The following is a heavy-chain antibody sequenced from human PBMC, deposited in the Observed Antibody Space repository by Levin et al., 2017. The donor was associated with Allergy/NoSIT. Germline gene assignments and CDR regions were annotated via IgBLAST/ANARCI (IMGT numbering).Heavy chain of an antibody. CDR2: IRSKANSYAT. D-gene: IGHD3-10*01. J-gene: IGHJ6*03. Sequence: GESLKISCAASGFTFSGSAMHWVRQASGKGLEWVGRIRSKANSYATAYAASVKGRFTISRDDSKNTAYLQMNSLKTEDTAVYYCTRRYYGSGSYLDYYMDVWGKGTTVTVSS. CDR3: TRRYYGSGSYLDYYMDV. CDR1: GFTFSGSA. V-gene: IGHV3-73*01.